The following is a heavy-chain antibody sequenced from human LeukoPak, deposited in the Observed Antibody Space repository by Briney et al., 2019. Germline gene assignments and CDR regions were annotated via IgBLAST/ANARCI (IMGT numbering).Heavy chain of an antibody. CDR3: ARSPTPYYYDSSGYYPDY. CDR2: ISYHARDQ. Sequence: GGSLRLSCTASGFTFSDHAMHWVRQAPGKGLEWVTVISYHARDQFYADSVKGRFTVSRDNSRNILYLQMNSLRAEDTAVYYCARSPTPYYYDSSGYYPDYWGQGTLVTVSS. CDR1: GFTFSDHA. D-gene: IGHD3-22*01. J-gene: IGHJ4*02. V-gene: IGHV3-30*04.